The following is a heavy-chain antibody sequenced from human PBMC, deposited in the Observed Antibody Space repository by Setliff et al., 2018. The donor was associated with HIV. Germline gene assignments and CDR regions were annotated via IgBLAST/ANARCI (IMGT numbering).Heavy chain of an antibody. CDR2: IIPLFETP. V-gene: IGHV1-69*06. CDR1: GGSFSTYA. J-gene: IGHJ4*02. D-gene: IGHD3-10*01. CDR3: VRGGVRGTEYVYLDF. Sequence: SVKVSCKSSGGSFSTYAINGVRQAPGQGLEWMGNIIPLFETPDAAPRFRGRVTITADKSTSTAYMELSSLAYDDTAVYYCVRGGVRGTEYVYLDFWGQGTLVTVSS.